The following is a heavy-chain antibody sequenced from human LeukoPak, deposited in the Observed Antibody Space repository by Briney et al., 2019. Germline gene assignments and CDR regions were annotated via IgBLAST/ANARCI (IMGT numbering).Heavy chain of an antibody. CDR3: AMEGYSGNYPAY. D-gene: IGHD1-26*01. Sequence: GGSLRLSCAASGFTFSSYSMNWVRQAPGKGLEWVSSISSSSSYIYYADSVKGRFTISRDNAKNSLYLQMNSLRAEDTAVYYCAMEGYSGNYPAYWGQGTLVTVSS. CDR1: GFTFSSYS. V-gene: IGHV3-21*01. CDR2: ISSSSSYI. J-gene: IGHJ4*02.